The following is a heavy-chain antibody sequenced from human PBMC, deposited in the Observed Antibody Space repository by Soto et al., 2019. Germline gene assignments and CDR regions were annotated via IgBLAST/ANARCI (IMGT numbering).Heavy chain of an antibody. CDR3: ARLDQWWRGANYIDY. CDR2: ISSSSSTI. J-gene: IGHJ4*02. CDR1: GFTFSSYS. V-gene: IGHV3-48*01. D-gene: IGHD2-8*01. Sequence: EVQLVESGGGLVQPGGSLRLSCAASGFTFSSYSMNWVRQAPGKGLEWVSYISSSSSTIYYADSVKGRFTISRDNAKNSVYLQMNSLRAEDTAVYYCARLDQWWRGANYIDYWGQGTLVTVSS.